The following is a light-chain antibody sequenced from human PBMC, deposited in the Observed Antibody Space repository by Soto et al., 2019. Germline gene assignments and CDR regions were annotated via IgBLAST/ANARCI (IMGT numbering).Light chain of an antibody. Sequence: DIQMTQSPSSLSASVGDTVTITCRASRGIGNDLGWYQQRPGKAPNRLVYGASTLPSGVPSRFSGRGSGTEFTLTISSLQTADFTTYYFLQHNSYPRTFGQGTKLEIK. CDR3: LQHNSYPRT. CDR2: GAS. V-gene: IGKV1-17*01. CDR1: RGIGND. J-gene: IGKJ1*01.